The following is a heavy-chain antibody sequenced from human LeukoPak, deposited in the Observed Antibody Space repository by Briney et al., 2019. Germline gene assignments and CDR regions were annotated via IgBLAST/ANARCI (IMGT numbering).Heavy chain of an antibody. CDR2: IWYDRSKK. D-gene: IGHD4-17*01. V-gene: IGHV3-33*01. Sequence: GRSLRLSCAVSGFTFSSYGMQWVRQAPGKGLEWVAVIWYDRSKKYYVDSVKGRFTISRDNSKNTLYLQMNSLRAEDTAVYYCARDQNEGYGDYFYYFDYWGQGTLVTVSS. CDR3: ARDQNEGYGDYFYYFDY. J-gene: IGHJ4*02. CDR1: GFTFSSYG.